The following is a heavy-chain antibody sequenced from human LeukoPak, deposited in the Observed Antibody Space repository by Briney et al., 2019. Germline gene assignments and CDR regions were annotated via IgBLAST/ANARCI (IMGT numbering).Heavy chain of an antibody. Sequence: SETLSLTCTVSGGSISSYYWSWIRQPPGKGLEWIGYIYYSGSTNYSPSLKSRVTISVDTSKNQFSLKLSSVTAADTAVYYCARDVRTGRDRYFDYWGQGTLVTVSS. CDR1: GGSISSYY. V-gene: IGHV4-59*01. CDR3: ARDVRTGRDRYFDY. D-gene: IGHD1-1*01. CDR2: IYYSGST. J-gene: IGHJ4*02.